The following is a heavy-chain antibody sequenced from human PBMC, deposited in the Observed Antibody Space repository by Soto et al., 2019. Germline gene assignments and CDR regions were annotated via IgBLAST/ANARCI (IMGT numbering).Heavy chain of an antibody. V-gene: IGHV3-21*01. J-gene: IGHJ4*02. D-gene: IGHD3-16*02. Sequence: EVQLVESGGGLVKPGGSLRLSCAASGFTFSSYSMNWVRQAPGKGLEWVSSISSSSSYIYYADSVKGRFTISRDNAKNSLYLPLNRLRAGDTAVYYCASVVLGGLGLGELSLGMPDYWGQGSLVTVS. CDR2: ISSSSSYI. CDR3: ASVVLGGLGLGELSLGMPDY. CDR1: GFTFSSYS.